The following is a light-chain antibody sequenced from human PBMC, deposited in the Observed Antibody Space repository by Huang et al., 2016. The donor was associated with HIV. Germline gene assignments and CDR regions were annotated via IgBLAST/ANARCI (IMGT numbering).Light chain of an antibody. V-gene: IGKV1-5*01. CDR1: QSISSW. J-gene: IGKJ1*01. CDR2: DAS. Sequence: DIQMTQSPSTLSASVGDRVTITCRASQSISSWLAWYQQKPGKAPKLLIYDASNLESGVPSRVSGSGSGTEFTLTISSLQPDNFATYYCQQYSTYPWTFGQGTKVEIK. CDR3: QQYSTYPWT.